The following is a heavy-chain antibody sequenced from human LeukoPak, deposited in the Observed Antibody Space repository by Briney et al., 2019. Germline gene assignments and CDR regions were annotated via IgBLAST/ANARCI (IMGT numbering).Heavy chain of an antibody. CDR3: ARHDGSSWYYAFDV. J-gene: IGHJ3*01. Sequence: SETLSLTCAVYGGSFSGYYWSWIRQPPGKGLEWIGEINHSGSTNYNPSLKSRVTISVDTSKNQFSLKLSSVTAADTAVYYCARHDGSSWYYAFDVWGQGTMVTVSS. V-gene: IGHV4-34*01. CDR1: GGSFSGYY. D-gene: IGHD6-13*01. CDR2: INHSGST.